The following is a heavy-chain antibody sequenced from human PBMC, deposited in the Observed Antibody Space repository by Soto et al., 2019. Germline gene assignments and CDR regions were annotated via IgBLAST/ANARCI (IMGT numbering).Heavy chain of an antibody. Sequence: QVQLVQSGAEVQKPGSSVKVSCKASGGTFSSYAISWVRQAPGQGLEWMGGIIPIFGTANYAQKFQGRVTITTVESTSTTYMELSSLSSEDTAVYYCARPGTDYYDSSGYYGDAFDIWGQGTMVTVSS. V-gene: IGHV1-69*01. CDR3: ARPGTDYYDSSGYYGDAFDI. J-gene: IGHJ3*02. CDR1: GGTFSSYA. D-gene: IGHD3-22*01. CDR2: IIPIFGTA.